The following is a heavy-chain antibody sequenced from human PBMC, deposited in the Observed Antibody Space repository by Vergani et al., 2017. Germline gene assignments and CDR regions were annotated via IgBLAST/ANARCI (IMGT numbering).Heavy chain of an antibody. J-gene: IGHJ4*02. D-gene: IGHD1-26*01. V-gene: IGHV3-48*01. CDR2: ISSSSSTI. CDR1: GFTFSSSS. CDR3: ARDRREVGAPYGFDY. Sequence: EVQLVESGGGLVQPGGSLRLSCAASGFTFSSSSMNWVRQAPGKGLEWVSYISSSSSTIYYADSVKGRFTISRDNAKNSLYLQMNSLRAEDTAVYYCARDRREVGAPYGFDYWGQGTLVTVSS.